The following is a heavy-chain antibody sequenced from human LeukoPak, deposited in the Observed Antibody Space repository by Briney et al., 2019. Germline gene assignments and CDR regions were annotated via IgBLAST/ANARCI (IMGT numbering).Heavy chain of an antibody. D-gene: IGHD6-19*01. V-gene: IGHV5-51*01. CDR1: GYSFTTYW. J-gene: IGHJ4*02. Sequence: GESLKISCKGSGYSFTTYWIGWVRQMPGKGLEWMGIIYPGDSDTRYSPSFQGQVTISVDKSVSTAYLQWSSLKASDTAMYYCARLGIAVAGTLDYWGQGTLVTVSS. CDR2: IYPGDSDT. CDR3: ARLGIAVAGTLDY.